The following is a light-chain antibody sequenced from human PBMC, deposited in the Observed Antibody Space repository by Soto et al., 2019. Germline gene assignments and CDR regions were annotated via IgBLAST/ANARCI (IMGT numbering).Light chain of an antibody. CDR1: QGISSY. V-gene: IGKV1-9*01. CDR3: QQLNSYPRT. Sequence: DIQLTQSPYFLSASVGDRVTITCRASQGISSYLAWYQQKPGKAPKLLIYDASTLQSGVPSRCRGIGAVTEFTRTIISLQPEEFATYSCQQLNSYPRTFGQGTKVEIK. CDR2: DAS. J-gene: IGKJ1*01.